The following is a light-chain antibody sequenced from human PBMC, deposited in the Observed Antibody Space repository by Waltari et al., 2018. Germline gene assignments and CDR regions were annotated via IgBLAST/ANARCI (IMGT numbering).Light chain of an antibody. V-gene: IGKV4-1*01. CDR1: QSVLYNSNNKNY. J-gene: IGKJ1*01. CDR3: QQYYSTPPT. CDR2: WAS. Sequence: DIVMTQSPDSLAVSLGERATINCKSSQSVLYNSNNKNYLAWYQQKPGQPPKLLICWASIRESGVPDRFSGSGSGTDFTLTISSLQAEDVAVYYCQQYYSTPPTFGQGTKVEIK.